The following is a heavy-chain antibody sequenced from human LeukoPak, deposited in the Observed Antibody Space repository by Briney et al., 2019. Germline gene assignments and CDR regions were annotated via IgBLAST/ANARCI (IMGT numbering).Heavy chain of an antibody. Sequence: GESLRLSCAASGFTFSTYSMNWVRQAPGRGLEWVSSITTSTTVPHIFYADSVTGRFTLSRDHSRNTVYLHLNNLRVEDTAVYYCAKASWVSSADAVLWGQGTVVTVS. J-gene: IGHJ4*02. CDR3: AKASWVSSADAVL. CDR2: ITTSTTVPHI. CDR1: GFTFSTYS. V-gene: IGHV3-21*04. D-gene: IGHD3-16*01.